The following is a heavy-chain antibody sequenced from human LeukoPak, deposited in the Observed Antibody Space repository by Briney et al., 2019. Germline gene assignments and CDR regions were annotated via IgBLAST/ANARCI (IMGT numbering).Heavy chain of an antibody. Sequence: PGASVKVSCKASGGTFTSYAFTWVRQAPGQGLEWMGGITPIFGTANYAQKFQGRITITTDESTSTVYMELSSLRSEDTAVYYCARDPRGDSSGWYSGQLWGQGTLVTVSS. CDR3: ARDPRGDSSGWYSGQL. D-gene: IGHD6-19*01. CDR2: ITPIFGTA. V-gene: IGHV1-69*05. J-gene: IGHJ4*02. CDR1: GGTFTSYA.